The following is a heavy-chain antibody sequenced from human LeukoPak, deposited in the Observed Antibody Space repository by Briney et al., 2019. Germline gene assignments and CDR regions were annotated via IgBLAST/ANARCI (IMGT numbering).Heavy chain of an antibody. CDR1: GGSISSGSYY. V-gene: IGHV4-61*02. D-gene: IGHD3-22*01. CDR2: IYTSGST. Sequence: SQTLSLTCTVSGGSISSGSYYWSWIRQPAGKGLEWIGRIYTSGSTNYNPSLKSRVTISVDTSKNQFSLKLSSVTAADTAVYYCARGSLVVVHPRFDPWGQGTLVTVSS. CDR3: ARGSLVVVHPRFDP. J-gene: IGHJ5*02.